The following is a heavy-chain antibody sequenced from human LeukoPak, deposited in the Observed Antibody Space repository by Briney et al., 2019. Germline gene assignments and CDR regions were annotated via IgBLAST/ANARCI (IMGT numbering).Heavy chain of an antibody. J-gene: IGHJ4*02. CDR1: GFTFSTYA. D-gene: IGHD6-19*01. CDR2: IISAGNT. V-gene: IGHV3-23*01. Sequence: GGSLGLSCAASGFTFSTYAMSWVRQAPGKGLGWVSGIISAGNTYYADSVKGRFTISRDNTKSALYLQMNSLRAEDTAVYYCAKTRATSDWNFIDYWGQGTLVTVSS. CDR3: AKTRATSDWNFIDY.